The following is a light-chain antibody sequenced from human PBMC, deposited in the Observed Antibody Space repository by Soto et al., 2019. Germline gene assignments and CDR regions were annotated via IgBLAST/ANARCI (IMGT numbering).Light chain of an antibody. CDR1: QDINIY. J-gene: IGKJ3*01. V-gene: IGKV1-5*01. CDR3: QHYTLYSAS. Sequence: DIQMTQSPSSLFASVGDRVTITCQATQDINIYLNWYQQKPGKAPKLLIFDASTLQSGVPPRFSGSGSGTEFTLTISSLQPDDFATYYCQHYTLYSASFGPGTKVDIK. CDR2: DAS.